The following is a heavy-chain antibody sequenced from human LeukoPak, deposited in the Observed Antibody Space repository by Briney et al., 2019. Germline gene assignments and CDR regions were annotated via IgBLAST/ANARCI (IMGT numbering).Heavy chain of an antibody. J-gene: IGHJ6*03. D-gene: IGHD3-10*01. V-gene: IGHV3-48*03. CDR3: ARDITMVRGVIIRYYYYYYMDV. Sequence: AGGSLRLSCAASGFTFSSYEMSWVRQAPGKGLEWVSYISSSGSTIYYADSVKGRFTISRDNAKNSLYLQMNSLRAEDTAVYYCARDITMVRGVIIRYYYYYYMDVWGKGTTVTISS. CDR1: GFTFSSYE. CDR2: ISSSGSTI.